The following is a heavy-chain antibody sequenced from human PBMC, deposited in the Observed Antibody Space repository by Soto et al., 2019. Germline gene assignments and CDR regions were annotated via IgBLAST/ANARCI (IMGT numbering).Heavy chain of an antibody. Sequence: EVQLLESGGGLVQPGGSLRLSCAASGFSFSRHAMSWVRQAPGKGLERVSTISSGGTTYYADSVKGRFTISRDNSKNTQSLQMNSLGAEDTAVYYCAKLGYCSGGTCSLAYYYGVDAWGQGTTVTFSS. J-gene: IGHJ6*02. D-gene: IGHD2-15*01. V-gene: IGHV3-23*01. CDR3: AKLGYCSGGTCSLAYYYGVDA. CDR2: ISSGGTT. CDR1: GFSFSRHA.